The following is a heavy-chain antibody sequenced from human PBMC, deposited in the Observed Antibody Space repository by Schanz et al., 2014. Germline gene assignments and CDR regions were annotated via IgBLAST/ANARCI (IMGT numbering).Heavy chain of an antibody. V-gene: IGHV1-8*01. J-gene: IGHJ6*03. D-gene: IGHD3-10*01. CDR1: GYPFTSDD. CDR2: MSPNSGDT. Sequence: QVQLVQSGAEVKKPGASVKVSCRASGYPFTSDDITWVRQAPGQGLEWMGWMSPNSGDTGYPRKFQDRVTMTRNTSISTAYMELNSLTSEDTAVYYCARVSMEFERGKSYYYYRDVWGRGTTVTVSS. CDR3: ARVSMEFERGKSYYYYRDV.